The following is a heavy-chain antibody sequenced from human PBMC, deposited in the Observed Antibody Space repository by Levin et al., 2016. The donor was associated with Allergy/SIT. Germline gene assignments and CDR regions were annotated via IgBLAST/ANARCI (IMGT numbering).Heavy chain of an antibody. CDR3: ARDLYDILTGALHYYYGMDV. CDR2: IIPIFGTA. Sequence: WVRQAPGQGLEWMGGIIPIFGTANYAQKFQGRVTITADESTSTAYMELSSLRSEDTAVYYCARDLYDILTGALHYYYGMDVWGQGTTVTVSS. J-gene: IGHJ6*02. D-gene: IGHD3-9*01. V-gene: IGHV1-69*01.